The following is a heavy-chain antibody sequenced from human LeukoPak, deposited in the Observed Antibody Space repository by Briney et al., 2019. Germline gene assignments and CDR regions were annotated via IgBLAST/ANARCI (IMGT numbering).Heavy chain of an antibody. D-gene: IGHD5-12*01. Sequence: PGGSLRLSCAASGFTFSSYEMNWVRQAPGKGLEWVSYISSSGSTIYYADSVKGRFTISRDNAKNSLYLQMNSLRAEDTAVYYCARVRYSGYGYYYYYYMDVWGKGTTVAISS. J-gene: IGHJ6*03. V-gene: IGHV3-48*03. CDR1: GFTFSSYE. CDR2: ISSSGSTI. CDR3: ARVRYSGYGYYYYYYMDV.